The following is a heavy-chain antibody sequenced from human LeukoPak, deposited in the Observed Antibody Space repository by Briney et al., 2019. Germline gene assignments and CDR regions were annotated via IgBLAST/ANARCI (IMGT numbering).Heavy chain of an antibody. J-gene: IGHJ4*02. V-gene: IGHV1-46*01. Sequence: ASVKVSCKASGYTFTSYYMLWVRQAPGQGLEWMGIINPGGGATTYAQRFQGRITMTRDMSTSTVYMELSSLRSEDTAVYYCARGRFLVLYWGQGTLVTVSS. CDR3: ARGRFLVLY. CDR1: GYTFTSYY. D-gene: IGHD3-3*01. CDR2: INPGGGAT.